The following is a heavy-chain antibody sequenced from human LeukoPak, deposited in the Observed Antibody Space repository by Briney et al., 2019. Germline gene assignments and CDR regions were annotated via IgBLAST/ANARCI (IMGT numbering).Heavy chain of an antibody. CDR2: IKQDGSEK. J-gene: IGHJ4*02. CDR3: ARDLSRGDIVGVPSALFDY. Sequence: GGPLRLSCAASGFTFSSYWMSWVRQAPGKGLEWVANIKQDGSEKYYVDSVKGRFTISRDNAKNSLYLQMNSLRVEDTAMYYCARDLSRGDIVGVPSALFDYWGQGTLVTVSS. CDR1: GFTFSSYW. D-gene: IGHD2-2*01. V-gene: IGHV3-7*01.